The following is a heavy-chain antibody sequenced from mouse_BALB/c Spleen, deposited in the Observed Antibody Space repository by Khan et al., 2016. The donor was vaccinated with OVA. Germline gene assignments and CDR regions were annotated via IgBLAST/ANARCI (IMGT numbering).Heavy chain of an antibody. V-gene: IGHV3-2*02. CDR1: GYSITSGYA. J-gene: IGHJ2*01. D-gene: IGHD1-1*01. CDR2: ISNSGFT. CDR3: ARENYYGYYFDY. Sequence: EVQLQESGPGLVKPSQSLSLSCTVTGYSITSGYARNWIRQFPGNKLEWMGYISNSGFTSYPPSLKSRTSFTRDTSKNQFFLQLNSVTTEDTATYYCARENYYGYYFDYWGQGTTLTVSS.